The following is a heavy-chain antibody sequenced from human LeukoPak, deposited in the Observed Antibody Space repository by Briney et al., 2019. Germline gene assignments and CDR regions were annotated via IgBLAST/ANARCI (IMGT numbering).Heavy chain of an antibody. Sequence: SETLSLTCAVYGGSFSDYYWSWIRQPSGKGLEWIGEINHSGSTNYNPSLKSRVTISVDTSKNQFSLKLSSVTAADTAVYYCARGPRTITIFGVVIKRWFDPWGQGTLVTVSS. CDR2: INHSGST. V-gene: IGHV4-34*01. CDR1: GGSFSDYY. CDR3: ARGPRTITIFGVVIKRWFDP. J-gene: IGHJ5*02. D-gene: IGHD3-3*01.